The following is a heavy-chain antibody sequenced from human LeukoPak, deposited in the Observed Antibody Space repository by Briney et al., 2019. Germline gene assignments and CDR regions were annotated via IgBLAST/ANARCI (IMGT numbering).Heavy chain of an antibody. CDR3: AVAVAGTFESDY. V-gene: IGHV1-2*04. CDR2: INPNSGGT. J-gene: IGHJ4*02. D-gene: IGHD6-19*01. Sequence: ASVKVSCKASGYTFTGYYMHWARQAPGQGLEWMGWINPNSGGTNYAQKFQGWVTMTRDTSISTAYMELSRLRSDDTAVYYCAVAVAGTFESDYWGQGTLVTVSS. CDR1: GYTFTGYY.